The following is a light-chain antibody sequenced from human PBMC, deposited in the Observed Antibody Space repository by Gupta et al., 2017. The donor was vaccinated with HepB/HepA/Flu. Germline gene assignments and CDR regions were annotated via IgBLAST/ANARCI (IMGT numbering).Light chain of an antibody. Sequence: QSVLTQPPSVSGAPGQMITISCTGSSSNIGAGYDVHWYQQLPETATKLLISVNTNRHSGVPDRVSGSNSGTSAAIAITVLQAEEEADYYCQSYDKSRSGFYVFGTGTRITVL. CDR3: QSYDKSRSGFYV. CDR1: SSNIGAGYD. CDR2: VNT. J-gene: IGLJ1*01. V-gene: IGLV1-40*01.